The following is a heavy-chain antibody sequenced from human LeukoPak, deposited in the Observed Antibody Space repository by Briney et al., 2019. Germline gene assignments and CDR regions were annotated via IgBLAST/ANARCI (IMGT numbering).Heavy chain of an antibody. V-gene: IGHV4-59*12. D-gene: IGHD6-19*01. CDR2: IYYSGST. CDR3: ARGPLYKSGRSFGY. CDR1: GGSISSYY. J-gene: IGHJ4*02. Sequence: SETLSRTCTVSGGSISSYYWSWIRQPPGKGLEGIGYIYYSGSTNYNPSLKSRVTISGDTSKNQFSLKMSSVTAADTAVYYCARGPLYKSGRSFGYLGQGTLVTVSS.